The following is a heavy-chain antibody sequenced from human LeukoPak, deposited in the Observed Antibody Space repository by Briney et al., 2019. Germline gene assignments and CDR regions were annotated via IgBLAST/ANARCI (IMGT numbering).Heavy chain of an antibody. Sequence: PGWSLRLSCVASGSSVSDNYMSWVRQAPGKGLEWVSVIYSGGHTFYGDSVKGRFTISRDNSKNTLYLQMSGLRVEDTAVYFCARVLPSSPGHYYYGMDVWGQGTTVTVSS. V-gene: IGHV3-66*01. J-gene: IGHJ6*02. D-gene: IGHD2-15*01. CDR3: ARVLPSSPGHYYYGMDV. CDR1: GSSVSDNY. CDR2: IYSGGHT.